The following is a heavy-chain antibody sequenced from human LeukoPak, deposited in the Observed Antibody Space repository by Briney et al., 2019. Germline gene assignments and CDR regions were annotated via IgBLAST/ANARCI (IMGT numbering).Heavy chain of an antibody. Sequence: SETLSLTCTVSGGSISSHYWSWIRQPPGKGLEWIGYIYYSGSTNYNPSLKSRVTISVDTSKNQFSLKLSSVTAADTAVYYCARVLYSCYDHEYAFDIWGQGTMVTVSS. J-gene: IGHJ3*02. CDR1: GGSISSHY. CDR3: ARVLYSCYDHEYAFDI. V-gene: IGHV4-59*11. CDR2: IYYSGST. D-gene: IGHD5-12*01.